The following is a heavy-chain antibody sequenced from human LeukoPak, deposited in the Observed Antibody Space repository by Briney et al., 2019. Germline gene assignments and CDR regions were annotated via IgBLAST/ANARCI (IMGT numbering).Heavy chain of an antibody. J-gene: IGHJ1*01. V-gene: IGHV4-59*08. CDR1: GGSIVSYY. CDR2: IYYTGST. CDR3: ARYGSGSYSDDHFQH. D-gene: IGHD3-10*01. Sequence: SETLSLTCTVSGGSIVSYYWSWIRQPPGKGLEWIGYIYYTGSTNYNPSLKSRVTISVDTSKNQFSLKLTSVTAADTAVYYCARYGSGSYSDDHFQHWGQGTLVTVSS.